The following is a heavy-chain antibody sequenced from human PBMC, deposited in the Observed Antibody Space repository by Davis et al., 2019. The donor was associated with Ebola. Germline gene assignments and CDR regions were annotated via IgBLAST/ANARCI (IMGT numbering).Heavy chain of an antibody. J-gene: IGHJ6*02. D-gene: IGHD6-13*01. Sequence: GESLKISCAASGFTFSSYGMHWVRQAPGKGLEWVAVISYDGSNKYYADSVKGRFTISRDNSKNTLYLQMNSLRAEDTAVYYCAKDLGTAAAGDYYYYGMDVWGQGTTVTVSS. CDR3: AKDLGTAAAGDYYYYGMDV. V-gene: IGHV3-30*18. CDR1: GFTFSSYG. CDR2: ISYDGSNK.